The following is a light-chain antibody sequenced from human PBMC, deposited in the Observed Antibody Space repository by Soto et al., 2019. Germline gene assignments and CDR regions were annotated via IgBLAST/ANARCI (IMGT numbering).Light chain of an antibody. CDR1: QSVDSTF. V-gene: IGKV3-20*01. CDR3: QQYMSSVT. CDR2: GAS. Sequence: EIVLTQSPGSLSLSPGERATLSCRASQSVDSTFFAWYQKKPGHAHSLLIYGASKRATGVPDRFSGSGSGTDVTITICRLEPDDFAVYYCQQYMSSVTFGQGTKVEI. J-gene: IGKJ1*01.